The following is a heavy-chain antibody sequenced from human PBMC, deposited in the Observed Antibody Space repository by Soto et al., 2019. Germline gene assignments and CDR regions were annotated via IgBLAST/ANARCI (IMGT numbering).Heavy chain of an antibody. CDR1: GFTFGDYA. J-gene: IGHJ4*02. V-gene: IGHV3-49*03. CDR3: TRDHRHLDY. Sequence: GGSLRLSCTTSGFTFGDYAMNWFRQAPGKGLEWVAFIRSKAYGGTTEYAASVKGRFTISRDDSKSIAYLQMNSLKTEDTAVYYCTRDHRHLDYWGQGTLVTVSS. CDR2: IRSKAYGGTT.